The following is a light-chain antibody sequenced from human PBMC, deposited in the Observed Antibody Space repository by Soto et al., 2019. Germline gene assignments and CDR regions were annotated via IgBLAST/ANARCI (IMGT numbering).Light chain of an antibody. CDR3: QQRSNWRVT. Sequence: EIVLTQSPGTLSLSPGDRATLSCRASQSVSSNYLAWYQQRPGQAPRLLIYGASSRATGIPDRFSGSGAGTDFTLTISGLELEDIAVYYCQQRSNWRVTFGGGTKVAIK. J-gene: IGKJ4*01. CDR2: GAS. V-gene: IGKV3D-20*02. CDR1: QSVSSNY.